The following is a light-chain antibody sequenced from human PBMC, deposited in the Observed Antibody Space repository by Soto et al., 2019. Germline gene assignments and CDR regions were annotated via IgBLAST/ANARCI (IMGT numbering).Light chain of an antibody. Sequence: AIRMTQSPSSISAFTGDRVTITCRTSSPISTYLSWYQQKPGKTPTLLMYAASTLQSGVPSRFSVSVSGTDFTLTIRCLQSEDFTTYYCQQYYTSPLAFGQGTNIEIK. V-gene: IGKV1-8*01. CDR3: QQYYTSPLA. CDR1: SPISTY. CDR2: AAS. J-gene: IGKJ1*01.